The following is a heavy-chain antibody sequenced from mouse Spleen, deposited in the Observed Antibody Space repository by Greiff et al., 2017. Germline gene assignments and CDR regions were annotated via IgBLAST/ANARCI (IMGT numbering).Heavy chain of an antibody. CDR3: ARSPYGNYYAMDY. CDR1: GFTFSSYA. Sequence: EVQGVESGGGLVKPGGSLKLSCAASGFTFSSYAMSWVRQTPEKRLEWVATISSGGSYTYYPDSVKGRFTISRDNAKNTLYLQMSSLRSEDTAMYYCARSPYGNYYAMDYWGQGTSVTVSS. V-gene: IGHV5-9-3*01. CDR2: ISSGGSYT. J-gene: IGHJ4*01. D-gene: IGHD2-1*01.